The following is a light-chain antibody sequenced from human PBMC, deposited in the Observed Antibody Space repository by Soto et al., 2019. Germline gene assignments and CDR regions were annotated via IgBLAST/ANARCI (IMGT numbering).Light chain of an antibody. J-gene: IGLJ1*01. CDR2: HDK. Sequence: SYELTQPPSVSVDPGQTARMTCGGENIGGKSVHWYQQKPGQAPVVVVFHDKDRPSGIPERFSGSNSGSAATLTIARVEAGDEAYYFCQVWDSSSDEGVFGPGTKLTVL. V-gene: IGLV3-21*02. CDR1: NIGGKS. CDR3: QVWDSSSDEGV.